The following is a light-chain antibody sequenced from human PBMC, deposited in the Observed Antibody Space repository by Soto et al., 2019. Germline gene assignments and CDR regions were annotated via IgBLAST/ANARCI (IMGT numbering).Light chain of an antibody. J-gene: IGKJ5*01. CDR3: QQRSNWPT. CDR2: DAS. V-gene: IGKV3D-11*01. Sequence: EIVLTQSPATLSLSPGERATLSCRASQGVSSYLAWYQQKPGQAPRLLIYDASNRATGIPARFSGSGSGTDFTLTISSLEPEDFAVYYCQQRSNWPTFGQGTRWRL. CDR1: QGVSSY.